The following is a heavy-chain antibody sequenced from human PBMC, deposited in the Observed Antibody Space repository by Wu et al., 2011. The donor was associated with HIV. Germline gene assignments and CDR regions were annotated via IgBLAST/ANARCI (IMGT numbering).Heavy chain of an antibody. CDR2: ISVYNGNR. J-gene: IGHJ6*03. D-gene: IGHD3-10*01. Sequence: QVQLVQSGAEVKEPGASVEVSCKASGYTFTSYGISWGATRPLDEGLEWMGWISVYNGNRNYAQKLQGRVTMTTDTSTSTAYMELRSLRFDDTAVYYCARDRHPMVGPWYYYYYMDVWGKGTTVTVSS. CDR3: ARDRHPMVGPWYYYYYMDV. V-gene: IGHV1-18*01. CDR1: GYTFTSYG.